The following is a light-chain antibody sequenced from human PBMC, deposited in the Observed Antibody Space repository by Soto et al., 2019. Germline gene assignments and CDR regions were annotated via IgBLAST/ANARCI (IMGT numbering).Light chain of an antibody. CDR2: DVS. CDR3: QQYDSYRT. J-gene: IGKJ1*01. V-gene: IGKV1-5*01. Sequence: DIQMTQSPSTLSASVGDRVTITCRPSQNVSTWLAWYQQKSGKAPKLLIYDVSNLESGVPSRFSGSGSGTEFSLTISGLQPDDFATYYCQQYDSYRTFGQGTKVEVK. CDR1: QNVSTW.